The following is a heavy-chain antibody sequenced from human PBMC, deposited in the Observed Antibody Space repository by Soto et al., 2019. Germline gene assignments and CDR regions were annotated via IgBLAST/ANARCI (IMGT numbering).Heavy chain of an antibody. CDR1: GFPFSTYW. Sequence: GGSLRLSCAASGFPFSTYWMHWVRQAPGKGPVWVSRINNDGSTTRYADSVKGRFTISRDNAKNTLYLQMNSLRAEDTAVYYCASQGLYYYGLDVWGQGTTVTVAS. V-gene: IGHV3-74*01. CDR3: ASQGLYYYGLDV. CDR2: INNDGSTT. J-gene: IGHJ6*02.